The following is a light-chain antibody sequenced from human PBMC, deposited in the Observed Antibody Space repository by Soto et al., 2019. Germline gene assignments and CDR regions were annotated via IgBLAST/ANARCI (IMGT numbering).Light chain of an antibody. J-gene: IGLJ2*01. CDR3: SSYTSSSTLSVV. CDR1: SSDVGGYNY. CDR2: GVT. Sequence: QSALTQPASVSGSPGQSITISCTRTSSDVGGYNYVSRYQQHPGKAPKLMIYGVTNRPSGVSNRFSGSKSANTASLTISGLQAEDEADYYCSSYTSSSTLSVVFGGGTKLTVL. V-gene: IGLV2-14*01.